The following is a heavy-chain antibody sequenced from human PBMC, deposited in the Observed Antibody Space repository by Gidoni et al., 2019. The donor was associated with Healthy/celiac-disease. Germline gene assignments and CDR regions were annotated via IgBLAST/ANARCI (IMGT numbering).Heavy chain of an antibody. D-gene: IGHD3-22*01. CDR3: ARQGFSYYYDSSGYLEN. J-gene: IGHJ4*02. CDR1: GGSISRYY. Sequence: QVQLQASGPGLVKPSETLSLTCTVSGGSISRYYWSWIRQPPGKGLEWIGYIYYSGSTNYNPSLKSRVTISVDTSKNQFSLKLSFVTAADTAVYYCARQGFSYYYDSSGYLENWGQGTLVTVSS. V-gene: IGHV4-59*08. CDR2: IYYSGST.